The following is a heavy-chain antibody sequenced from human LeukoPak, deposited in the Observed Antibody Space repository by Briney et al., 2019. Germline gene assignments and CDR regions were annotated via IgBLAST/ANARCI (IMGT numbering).Heavy chain of an antibody. J-gene: IGHJ4*02. D-gene: IGHD1-26*01. CDR2: INHSGST. Sequence: PSETLSLTCAVYGGSFSGYYWSWIRQPPEKGLEWIGEINHSGSTNYNPSLKSRVTISVDTSKNQFSLKLSSVTAADTALYYCARVGGGDDYWGQGTLVTISS. V-gene: IGHV4-34*01. CDR1: GGSFSGYY. CDR3: ARVGGGDDY.